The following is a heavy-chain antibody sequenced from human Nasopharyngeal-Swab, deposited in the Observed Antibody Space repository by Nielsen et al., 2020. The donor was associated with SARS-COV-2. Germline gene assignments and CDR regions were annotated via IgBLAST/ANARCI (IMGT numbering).Heavy chain of an antibody. CDR3: ARDGRWLQLLYYYGMDV. CDR2: MNPNSGNT. J-gene: IGHJ6*02. Sequence: ASVKVSCKASVYTFTSYDINWVRQATGQGLEWMGWMNPNSGNTGYAQKFQGRVTMTRNTSISTAYMELSSLRSEDTAVYYCARDGRWLQLLYYYGMDVWGQGTTVTVSS. V-gene: IGHV1-8*01. D-gene: IGHD5-24*01. CDR1: VYTFTSYD.